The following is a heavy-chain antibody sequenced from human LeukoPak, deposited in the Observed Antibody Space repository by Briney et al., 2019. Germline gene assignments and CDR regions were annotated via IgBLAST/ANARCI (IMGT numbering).Heavy chain of an antibody. CDR1: GFTVSDSY. V-gene: IGHV3-66*02. D-gene: IGHD2-2*01. Sequence: GGSLRLSCAASGFTVSDSYMSWVRQAPGKGLEWVSVIYNVGTTDYADSVRGRFTISRDNSKNTLYLRMNGLGPEDTAVYYCARENGYCSTTSCPFGHWGQGTLVTVSP. CDR2: IYNVGTT. J-gene: IGHJ4*02. CDR3: ARENGYCSTTSCPFGH.